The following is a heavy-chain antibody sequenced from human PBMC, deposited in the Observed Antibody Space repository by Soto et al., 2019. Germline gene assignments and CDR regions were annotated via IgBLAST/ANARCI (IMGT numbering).Heavy chain of an antibody. V-gene: IGHV3-30-3*01. CDR2: ISYDGSNK. J-gene: IGHJ4*02. CDR3: ASESLVDTAMAYFDY. D-gene: IGHD5-18*01. CDR1: GFTFSSYA. Sequence: GGSLRLSCAASGFTFSSYAMHWVRQAPGKGLEWVAVISYDGSNKYYADSVKGRFTISRDNSKNTLYLQMNSLRAEDTAVYYCASESLVDTAMAYFDYWGQGTLVTVSS.